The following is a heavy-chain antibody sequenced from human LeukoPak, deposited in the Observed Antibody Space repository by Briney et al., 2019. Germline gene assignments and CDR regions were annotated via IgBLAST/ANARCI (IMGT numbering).Heavy chain of an antibody. CDR3: AREWHHVFDY. V-gene: IGHV4-4*07. CDR1: GDSISSYS. CDR2: IYPRESP. Sequence: SETLSLTCTFSGDSISSYSWSWMRQPAGKGLEWIGRIYPRESPNYNPSLKSRVIMSVDKSKNQFSLKLRSVTAADTAVYYCAREWHHVFDYWGQGNLVTVSS. D-gene: IGHD5-12*01. J-gene: IGHJ4*02.